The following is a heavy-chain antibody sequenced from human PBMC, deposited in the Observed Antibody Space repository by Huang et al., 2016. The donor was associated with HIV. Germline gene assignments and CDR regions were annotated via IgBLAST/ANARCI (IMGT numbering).Heavy chain of an antibody. J-gene: IGHJ6*02. D-gene: IGHD6-13*01. CDR3: ASQNTYIAAAAHYGMDV. CDR1: GGTFSRYA. Sequence: QVQLVQSGAEVKKPGSSVKVSCKASGGTFSRYAISWVRQAPGQGIEWMGGIIPSFGTANYAQKFQGRGTITADESASTAYMELSSLRSEDTAVYYCASQNTYIAAAAHYGMDVWGQGTTVTVSS. CDR2: IIPSFGTA. V-gene: IGHV1-69*01.